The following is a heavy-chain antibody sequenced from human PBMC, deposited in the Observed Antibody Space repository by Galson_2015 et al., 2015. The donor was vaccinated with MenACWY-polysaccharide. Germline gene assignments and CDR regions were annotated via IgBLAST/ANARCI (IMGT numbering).Heavy chain of an antibody. V-gene: IGHV3-21*06. J-gene: IGHJ6*02. CDR2: ISKSGNDM. CDR1: GFRINTYY. CDR3: AKDFHNYGMDV. Sequence: SLRLSCAASGFRINTYYMNWVRQTPGKGLEWVSSISKSGNDMRYTVSVRGRFTISRDIAKNSLFLQMNSLGVEDTAIYYCAKDFHNYGMDVWGHGTTVTVSS.